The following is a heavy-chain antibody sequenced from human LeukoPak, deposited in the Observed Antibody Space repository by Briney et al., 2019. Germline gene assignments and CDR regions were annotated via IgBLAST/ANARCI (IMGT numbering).Heavy chain of an antibody. J-gene: IGHJ4*02. CDR3: ARCSEDGYNPWFDY. Sequence: SETLSLTCTVSGGSISSYYWSWLRQPPGKGLEWIGYIYYSGSTNYNPSLKSRVTISVDTSKNQFSLKLSSVTAADTAVYYCARCSEDGYNPWFDYWGQGTLVTVSS. V-gene: IGHV4-59*01. D-gene: IGHD5-24*01. CDR1: GGSISSYY. CDR2: IYYSGST.